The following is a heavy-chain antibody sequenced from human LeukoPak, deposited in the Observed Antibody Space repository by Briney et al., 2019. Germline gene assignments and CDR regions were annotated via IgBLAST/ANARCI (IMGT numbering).Heavy chain of an antibody. CDR3: AKVSGIVVVVAATVDY. J-gene: IGHJ4*02. CDR2: ISGSGGST. CDR1: GFTFSSYA. Sequence: GGSLRLSCAASGFTFSSYAMSWVRQAPGKGLEWVSAISGSGGSTYYADSVKGRFTISRDNSKNTLYLQMNGLRAEDTAVYYCAKVSGIVVVVAATVDYWGQGTLVTVSS. V-gene: IGHV3-23*01. D-gene: IGHD2-15*01.